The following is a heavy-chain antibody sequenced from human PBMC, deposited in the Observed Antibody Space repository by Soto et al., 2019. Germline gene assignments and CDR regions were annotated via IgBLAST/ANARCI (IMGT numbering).Heavy chain of an antibody. CDR3: ARASHTSTFYPRGDFDY. CDR2: ISMRGTYI. J-gene: IGHJ4*02. V-gene: IGHV3-21*01. Sequence: EVQLVESGGGLVKPGGSLKLSCAASRFTYSSYFMNWVRQAPGKGLEWVSSISMRGTYIYYADSVRGRFTISRDNAKNSLDLQMHSLRAEDTAVYYCARASHTSTFYPRGDFDYWGQGILVTVSS. D-gene: IGHD2-2*01. CDR1: RFTYSSYF.